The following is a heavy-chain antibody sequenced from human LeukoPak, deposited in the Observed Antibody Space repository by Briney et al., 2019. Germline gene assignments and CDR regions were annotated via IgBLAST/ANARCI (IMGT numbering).Heavy chain of an antibody. J-gene: IGHJ4*02. CDR2: ISGSGGST. Sequence: GGSLRLPCAASGCTFSTYAMNWVRQAPGKGLEWVSVISGSGGSTYYAESVKGRFSISKNNAKNTLYMQTNSLRVEDTAIYYCVKVRGRARVTYFDYWGQGTL. V-gene: IGHV3-23*01. CDR1: GCTFSTYA. CDR3: VKVRGRARVTYFDY. D-gene: IGHD1-26*01.